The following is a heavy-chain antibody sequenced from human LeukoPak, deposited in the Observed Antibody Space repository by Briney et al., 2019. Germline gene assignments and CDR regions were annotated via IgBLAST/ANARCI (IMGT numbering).Heavy chain of an antibody. CDR1: GYTFTSYY. J-gene: IGHJ3*02. Sequence: ASVKVSCKASGYTFTSYYMHWVRQAPGQGLEWMGWINPNSGGTNYAQKFQGRVTMTRDTSISTAYMELSRLRSDDTAVYYCAREGSGGDYYDAFDIWGQGTMVTVSS. CDR3: AREGSGGDYYDAFDI. V-gene: IGHV1-2*02. D-gene: IGHD4-17*01. CDR2: INPNSGGT.